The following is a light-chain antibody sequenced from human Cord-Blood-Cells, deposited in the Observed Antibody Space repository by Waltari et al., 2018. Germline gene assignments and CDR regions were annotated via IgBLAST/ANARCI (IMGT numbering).Light chain of an antibody. J-gene: IGLJ2*01. CDR2: EVN. Sequence: QSALTQPASVSGSPGQSITISCTGTSSDVGCNNLVSWYQQHPGKAPKHMIYEVNKRPSGVSKHVSGYKSGNAASLTSSGLQAEDETDYFCSSYAGSSTVVFGGGTELTVL. CDR3: SSYAGSSTVV. V-gene: IGLV2-23*02. CDR1: SSDVGCNNL.